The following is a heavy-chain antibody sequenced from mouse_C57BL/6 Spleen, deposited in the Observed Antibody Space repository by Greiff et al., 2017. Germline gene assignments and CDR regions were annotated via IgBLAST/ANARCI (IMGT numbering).Heavy chain of an antibody. V-gene: IGHV5-4*03. Sequence: EVKLVESGGGLVKPGGSLKLSCAASGFTFSSYAMSWVRQTPEKRLEWVATISDGGSYTYYPDNVKGRFTISRDNAKNNLYLQMSHLKSEDTAMYYCARVNDYDVGFAYWGQGTLVTVSA. CDR1: GFTFSSYA. J-gene: IGHJ3*01. D-gene: IGHD2-4*01. CDR3: ARVNDYDVGFAY. CDR2: ISDGGSYT.